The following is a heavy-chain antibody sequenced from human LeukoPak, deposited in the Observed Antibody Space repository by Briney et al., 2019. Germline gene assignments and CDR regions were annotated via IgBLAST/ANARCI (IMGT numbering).Heavy chain of an antibody. J-gene: IGHJ6*02. V-gene: IGHV4-59*01. Sequence: PSETLSLTCTVSGGSISSYYWSWIRQPPGKGLEWIGYIYYSGSTNYNPSLKSRVTISVDTSKNQFSLKLSSVTAADTAVYYCARDRDFMDVWGQGTTVTVSS. CDR2: IYYSGST. CDR3: ARDRDFMDV. CDR1: GGSISSYY.